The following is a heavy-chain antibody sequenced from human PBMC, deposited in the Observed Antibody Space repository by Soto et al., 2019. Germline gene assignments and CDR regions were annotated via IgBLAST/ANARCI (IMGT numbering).Heavy chain of an antibody. CDR1: GFTFSDYA. J-gene: IGHJ4*02. V-gene: IGHV3-23*01. CDR3: AKDPTRGGTGGDWFDY. D-gene: IGHD2-21*02. CDR2: IRGSGTTI. Sequence: EVQLLESGGGLVQPGGSLRLSCAASGFTFSDYAMSWVRQAPGKGLEWVSVIRGSGTTISYADSVKGRFTVSRDNSRNTLYLQMNSLRAEDSAIYFCAKDPTRGGTGGDWFDYWGQGTLVTVSS.